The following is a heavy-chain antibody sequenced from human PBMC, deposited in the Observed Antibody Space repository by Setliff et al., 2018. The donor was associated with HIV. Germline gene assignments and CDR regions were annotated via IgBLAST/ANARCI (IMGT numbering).Heavy chain of an antibody. D-gene: IGHD3-9*01. CDR1: GYTFTDYY. CDR3: ARGAEDLAINPPSFDYYFDY. V-gene: IGHV1-2*02. Sequence: ASVKVSCKASGYTFTDYYIHGVRQAPGQGLEWMGWIYPNTGGTNYARKFQGMFTMTRDTSISTVYMELSILRSDDTALYFCARGAEDLAINPPSFDYYFDYWGQGTPVTVSS. J-gene: IGHJ4*02. CDR2: IYPNTGGT.